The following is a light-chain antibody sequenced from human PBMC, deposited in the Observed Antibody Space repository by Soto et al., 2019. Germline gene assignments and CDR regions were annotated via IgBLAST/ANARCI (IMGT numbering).Light chain of an antibody. V-gene: IGLV1-51*01. CDR1: SSNIGGNS. Sequence: SVLTLPPPISAAPGLKVTISCSGSSSNIGGNSVSWYQQLPGTAPKLLIYDDNKRPSGIPDRFSGSKSGTSATLGITGFQIGDVANYYCGSWDVSVTAYVYAAGTQVPVL. CDR3: GSWDVSVTAYV. CDR2: DDN. J-gene: IGLJ1*01.